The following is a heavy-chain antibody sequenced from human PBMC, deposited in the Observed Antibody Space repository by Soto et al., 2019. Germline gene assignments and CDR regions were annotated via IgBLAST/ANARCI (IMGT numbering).Heavy chain of an antibody. J-gene: IGHJ5*01. V-gene: IGHV4-30-4*01. D-gene: IGHD7-27*01. CDR3: ARGRYCLTGRCFPNWFDS. Sequence: SETLSLTCSVSGDSISNLDYFWAWIRQPPGQALEYIGYIYKSATTYYNPSFESRVAISVDTSKSQFSLNVTSVTAADTAVYFCARGRYCLTGRCFPNWFDSWGQGPLVT. CDR2: IYKSATT. CDR1: GDSISNLDYF.